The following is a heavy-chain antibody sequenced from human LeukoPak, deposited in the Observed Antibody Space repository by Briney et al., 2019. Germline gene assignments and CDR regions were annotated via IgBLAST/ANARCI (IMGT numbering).Heavy chain of an antibody. CDR1: GFTFTEHH. CDR3: AKAYSGSYWGYYYYYMDV. J-gene: IGHJ6*03. Sequence: GGSLRLSCAASGFTFTEHHMDWVRQAPGKGLEWVSAISGSGGSTYYADSVKGRFTISRDNSKNTLYLQMNSLRAEDTAVYYCAKAYSGSYWGYYYYYMDVWGKGTTVTVSS. CDR2: ISGSGGST. V-gene: IGHV3-23*01. D-gene: IGHD1-26*01.